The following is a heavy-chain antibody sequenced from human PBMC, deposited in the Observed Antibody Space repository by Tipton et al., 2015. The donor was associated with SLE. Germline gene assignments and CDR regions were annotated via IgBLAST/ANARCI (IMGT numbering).Heavy chain of an antibody. J-gene: IGHJ3*02. CDR2: INPSGGST. CDR1: GYTFTSYY. V-gene: IGHV1-46*01. Sequence: QLVQSGPEVKKPGASVKVSCKASGYTFTSYYMHWVRQAPGQGLEWMGIINPSGGSTSYAQKFQGRVTMTRDTSTSTVYMELSSLRSEDTAVYYCARVILGLDAFDIWGQGTMVTISS. CDR3: ARVILGLDAFDI. D-gene: IGHD3-16*01.